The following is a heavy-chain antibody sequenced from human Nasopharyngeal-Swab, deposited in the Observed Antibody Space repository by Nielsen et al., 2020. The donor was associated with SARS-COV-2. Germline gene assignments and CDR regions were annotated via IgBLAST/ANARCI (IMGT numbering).Heavy chain of an antibody. CDR3: ARVAAAGGGV. V-gene: IGHV4-59*01. J-gene: IGHJ6*02. CDR2: IYYSGST. Sequence: WIRQPPGKGLEWIGYIYYSGSTNYNPSLKSRVTISVDTSKNQFSLKLSSVTAADTAVYYCARVAAAGGGVWGQGTTVTVSS. D-gene: IGHD6-13*01.